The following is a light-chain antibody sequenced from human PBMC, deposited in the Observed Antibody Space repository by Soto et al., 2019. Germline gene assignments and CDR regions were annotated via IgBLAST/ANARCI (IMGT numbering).Light chain of an antibody. CDR3: LEHESWPWT. CDR1: QNIGNS. Sequence: EMVVTQSPATLSVSPGERATLSCRVSQNIGNSLVWYQQKPGQPPRLLMYAASIRAAGIPVRFSAGGSGTEFTLTISSLQPEDFAVFYCLEHESWPWTFGQGTKVQIK. V-gene: IGKV3-15*01. J-gene: IGKJ1*01. CDR2: AAS.